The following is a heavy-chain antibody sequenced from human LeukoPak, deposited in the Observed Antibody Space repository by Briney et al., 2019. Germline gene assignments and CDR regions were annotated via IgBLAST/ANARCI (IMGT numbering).Heavy chain of an antibody. CDR2: IKQDGSEK. V-gene: IGHV3-7*01. CDR3: ANGRRTFDY. J-gene: IGHJ4*02. CDR1: GLSFSSYW. Sequence: PGGSLRLSCAASGLSFSSYWMSWVRQAPGKGLEWVANIKQDGSEKYYVDSVKGRFTISRDNAKNSLYLQMNSLRAEDTAVYYCANGRRTFDYWGQGTLVTVSS.